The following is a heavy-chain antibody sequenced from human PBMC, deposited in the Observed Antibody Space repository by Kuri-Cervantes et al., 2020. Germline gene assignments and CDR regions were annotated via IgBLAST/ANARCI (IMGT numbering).Heavy chain of an antibody. CDR1: GFTFSSYA. V-gene: IGHV3-30-3*01. J-gene: IGHJ5*02. CDR3: ARDRYQLLLTPKGAWFDP. Sequence: GESLKISCAASGFTFSSYAMHWVRQAPGKGLEWVAVISYDGSNKYYADSVKGRFTVSRDNSKNTLYLQMSSLRAEDTAVYYCARDRYQLLLTPKGAWFDPWGQGTLVTVSS. D-gene: IGHD2-2*01. CDR2: ISYDGSNK.